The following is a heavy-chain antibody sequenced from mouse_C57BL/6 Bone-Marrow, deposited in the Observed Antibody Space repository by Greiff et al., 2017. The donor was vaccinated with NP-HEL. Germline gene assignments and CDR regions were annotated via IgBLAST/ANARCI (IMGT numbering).Heavy chain of an antibody. CDR1: GYTFTGYW. CDR2: ILPGSGST. CDR3: ASIIYNYGSSTEYFDY. D-gene: IGHD1-1*01. Sequence: QVQLQQSGAELMKPGASVKLSCKATGYTFTGYWIEWVKQRPGHGLEWIGEILPGSGSTNYNEKFKGKATFTADTSSNTAYMQLSSLTTEDSDIYYGASIIYNYGSSTEYFDYWGQGNTLTVSS. J-gene: IGHJ2*01. V-gene: IGHV1-9*01.